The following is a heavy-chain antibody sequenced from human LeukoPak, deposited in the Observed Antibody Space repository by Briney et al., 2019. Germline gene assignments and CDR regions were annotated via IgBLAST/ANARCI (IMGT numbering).Heavy chain of an antibody. CDR1: GYTFTSYD. V-gene: IGHV1-8*01. CDR2: MNPNSGNT. CDR3: ARGLGVVPAARGYYYYYGMDV. Sequence: ASVKVSCKASGYTFTSYDINWVRQATGQGLEWMGWMNPNSGNTGYAQKFQGRVTMTRNTSISTAYTELSSLRSEDTAVYYCARGLGVVPAARGYYYYYGMDVWGQGTTVTVSS. J-gene: IGHJ6*02. D-gene: IGHD2-2*01.